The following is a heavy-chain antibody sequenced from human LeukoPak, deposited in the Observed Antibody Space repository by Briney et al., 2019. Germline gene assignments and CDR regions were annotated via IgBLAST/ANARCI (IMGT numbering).Heavy chain of an antibody. J-gene: IGHJ4*02. V-gene: IGHV3-7*03. CDR1: GFTFSNYW. CDR3: ARVTGYVMEDYFDY. D-gene: IGHD6-13*01. CDR2: IKYDGSEK. Sequence: GGSLRLSCAASGFTFSNYWMTWFRQTPGKDLEWVGDIKYDGSEKYYVDSVKGRFTISRDNAKNSLYLHMNSQRAEDTAVYYCARVTGYVMEDYFDYWGQGTLVTVSS.